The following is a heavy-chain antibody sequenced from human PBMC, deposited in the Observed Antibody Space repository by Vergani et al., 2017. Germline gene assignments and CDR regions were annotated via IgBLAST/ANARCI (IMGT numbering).Heavy chain of an antibody. CDR2: ISGSGGST. Sequence: EVQLVESGGGLVKPGGSLRLSCAASGFTFSSYSMNWVRQAPGKGLEWVSAISGSGGSTYYADSVKGRFTISRDNSKNTLYLQMNSLRAEDTAVYYCAKDHQGYSSSWYFFDYWGQGTLVTVSS. CDR1: GFTFSSYS. V-gene: IGHV3-23*04. D-gene: IGHD6-13*01. CDR3: AKDHQGYSSSWYFFDY. J-gene: IGHJ4*02.